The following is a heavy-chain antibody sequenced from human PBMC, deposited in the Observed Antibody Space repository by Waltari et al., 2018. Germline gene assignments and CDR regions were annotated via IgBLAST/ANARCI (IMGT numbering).Heavy chain of an antibody. D-gene: IGHD3-16*02. CDR2: IHTTGNI. V-gene: IGHV4-4*07. Sequence: QVQLQESGPGLVRPSETLSLMCTVSGGSISSFYLSWIRQSPGKGLEWIGRIHTTGNINRNPSLESRVALSVDTSTNVFSLRLSSVTAADTAVYYCARDIDHKSTWDHWGPGTQVTVSS. CDR1: GGSISSFY. CDR3: ARDIDHKSTWDH. J-gene: IGHJ4*02.